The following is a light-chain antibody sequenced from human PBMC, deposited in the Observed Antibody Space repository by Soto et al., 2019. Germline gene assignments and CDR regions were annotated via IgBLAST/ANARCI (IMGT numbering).Light chain of an antibody. CDR2: KAS. CDR1: QSISSW. CDR3: QQYDSYPGT. J-gene: IGKJ1*01. Sequence: DGQMTQSHSTLSASVGDSFAITCGASQSISSWLAWYQHKPGRAPKLLIYKASTLESGVPSRFSGSGSGTEFTLTISSLQPDDFATYYCQQYDSYPGTFGQGTKVDIK. V-gene: IGKV1-5*03.